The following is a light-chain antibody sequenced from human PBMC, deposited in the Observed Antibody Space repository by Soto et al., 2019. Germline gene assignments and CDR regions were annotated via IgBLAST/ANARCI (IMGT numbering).Light chain of an antibody. CDR2: EVN. CDR1: SDYNS. J-gene: IGLJ3*02. V-gene: IGLV2-14*01. CDR3: CSYTSTINV. Sequence: QSVLTQPASVSGSPGQSITISCTGTSDYNSVSWYQHQPGKTPKLMIYEVNNRPSRVSNRFSGSKSGNTASLTIYGLQAEDEAHYYCCSYTSTINVFGGGTKLTVL.